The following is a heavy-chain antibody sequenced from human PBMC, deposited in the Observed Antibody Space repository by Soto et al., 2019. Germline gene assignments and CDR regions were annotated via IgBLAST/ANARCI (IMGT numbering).Heavy chain of an antibody. D-gene: IGHD2-21*02. Sequence: SETLSLTCAVYGGSFSGYYWSWIRQPPGKGLEWIGEINHSGSTNYSPSLKSRVTISVDTSKNQFSLKLSSVTAADTAVYYCARVRHCGGDCYSGYFDYWGQGTLVTVSS. J-gene: IGHJ4*02. V-gene: IGHV4-34*01. CDR3: ARVRHCGGDCYSGYFDY. CDR1: GGSFSGYY. CDR2: INHSGST.